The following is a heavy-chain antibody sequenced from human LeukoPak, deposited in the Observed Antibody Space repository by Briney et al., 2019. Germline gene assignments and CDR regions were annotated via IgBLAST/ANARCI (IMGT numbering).Heavy chain of an antibody. V-gene: IGHV4-34*01. CDR3: ARGPSSSARFDP. J-gene: IGHJ5*02. Sequence: SETLSLTCAVYGGSFSGYYWSWIRQPPGKGLEWIGEINHSGSTNYNPSLKSRVTISVDTSKNQFSLKLSSVTAADTAVYYCARGPSSSARFDPWGQGTLVTVSS. D-gene: IGHD6-6*01. CDR2: INHSGST. CDR1: GGSFSGYY.